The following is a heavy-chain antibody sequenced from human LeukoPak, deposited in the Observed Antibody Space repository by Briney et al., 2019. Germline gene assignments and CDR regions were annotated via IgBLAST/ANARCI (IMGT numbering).Heavy chain of an antibody. CDR2: IRNEADSYTT. Sequence: GGSLRLSCAASGFTFSDYYMDWVRQAPGKGLEWVGRIRNEADSYTTECAASVQGRFTISRDDSKSSMFLQMNSLKAEDTAVYYCARVSSGGYYYFDYWGQGTLVTVSS. V-gene: IGHV3-72*01. CDR3: ARVSSGGYYYFDY. CDR1: GFTFSDYY. J-gene: IGHJ4*02. D-gene: IGHD3-22*01.